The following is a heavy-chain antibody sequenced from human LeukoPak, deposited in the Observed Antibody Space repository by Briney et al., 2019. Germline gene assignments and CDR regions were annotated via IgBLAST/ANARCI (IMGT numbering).Heavy chain of an antibody. CDR3: ARDYYDSSGYYWCAFDI. J-gene: IGHJ3*02. D-gene: IGHD3-22*01. Sequence: SETLSLTCTVSGVSISSSNSYWGWIRQPPGKGLEWIGSIYYSGNTYYNASLKSQVSISIDTSKNQFSLKLSSVTAADTAVYYCARDYYDSSGYYWCAFDIWGQGTMVTVSS. CDR1: GVSISSSNSY. V-gene: IGHV4-39*07. CDR2: IYYSGNT.